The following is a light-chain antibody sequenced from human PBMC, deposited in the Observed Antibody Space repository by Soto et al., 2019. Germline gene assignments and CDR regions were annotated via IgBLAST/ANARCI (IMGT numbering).Light chain of an antibody. CDR1: QGIRKW. CDR3: QQANSFPIT. Sequence: DLQMTQSPSSVSASVGDRVTITCRASQGIRKWLAWYQQKPGKAPKLLIYSASSLRSGFPSRFSGSGSGTDFTLTISSLQPEDFATYYCQQANSFPITFGQGTRLEI. CDR2: SAS. V-gene: IGKV1-12*01. J-gene: IGKJ5*01.